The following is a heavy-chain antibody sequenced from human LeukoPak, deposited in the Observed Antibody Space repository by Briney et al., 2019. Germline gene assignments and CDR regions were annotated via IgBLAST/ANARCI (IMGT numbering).Heavy chain of an antibody. CDR2: ISNDGSRK. Sequence: GGSLRLSCAPSGFTFSRHGMHWVRQARGKGLEWVAIISNDGSRKYYAHSVEGRFTISRDNSKTTLYLQMDSLRAEDTAVYYCARDRAWNYFDYWGQGTLVTVSS. J-gene: IGHJ4*02. D-gene: IGHD3-3*01. CDR3: ARDRAWNYFDY. CDR1: GFTFSRHG. V-gene: IGHV3-30*03.